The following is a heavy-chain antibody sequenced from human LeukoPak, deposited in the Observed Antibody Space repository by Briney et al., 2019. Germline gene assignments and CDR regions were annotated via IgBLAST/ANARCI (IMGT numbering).Heavy chain of an antibody. CDR2: IVVGSGNT. D-gene: IGHD6-19*01. V-gene: IGHV1-58*02. Sequence: SVKVSCKASGFTFTSSAMQWVRQARGQRLEWIGWIVVGSGNTNYAQKFQERVTITRDMSTSTAYMELSSLRSEDTAVYYCAASTVAGTEGWFDPWGQGTLVTVSS. CDR3: AASTVAGTEGWFDP. J-gene: IGHJ5*02. CDR1: GFTFTSSA.